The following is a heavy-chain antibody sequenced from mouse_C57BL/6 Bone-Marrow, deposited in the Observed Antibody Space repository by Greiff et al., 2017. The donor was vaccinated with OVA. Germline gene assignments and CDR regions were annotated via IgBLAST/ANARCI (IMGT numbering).Heavy chain of an antibody. CDR3: ARRGSSYIMDY. CDR1: GFTFSDYY. V-gene: IGHV5-12*01. Sequence: DVKLVESGGGLVQPGGSLKLSCAASGFTFSDYYMYWVRQTPEKRLEWVAYISNGGGSTYYPDTVTGRFTISRDNAKNTLYLQMSRLKSEDTAMYYCARRGSSYIMDYWGQGTSVTVSS. J-gene: IGHJ4*01. CDR2: ISNGGGST. D-gene: IGHD1-1*01.